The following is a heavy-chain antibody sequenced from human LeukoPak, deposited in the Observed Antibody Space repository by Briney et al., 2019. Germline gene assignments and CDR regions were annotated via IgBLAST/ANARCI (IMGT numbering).Heavy chain of an antibody. CDR2: IYSGGST. V-gene: IGHV3-53*01. CDR1: GFTFSSYA. D-gene: IGHD2-21*01. Sequence: QPGGSLRLSCAASGFTFSSYAMSWVRQAPGKGLEWVSIIYSGGSTYYADSVKGRFTISRDNSRNTLYLQMNSLRAEDTAVYYCARTYSYSFDPWGQGTLVTVSS. J-gene: IGHJ5*02. CDR3: ARTYSYSFDP.